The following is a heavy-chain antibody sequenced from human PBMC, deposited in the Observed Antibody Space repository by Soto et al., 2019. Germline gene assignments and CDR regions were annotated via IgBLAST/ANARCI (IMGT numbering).Heavy chain of an antibody. CDR1: GFTFSSYS. V-gene: IGHV3-21*01. CDR2: ISSSSYI. D-gene: IGHD3-22*01. Sequence: GGSLRLSCAASGFTFSSYSMNWVRQAPGKGLEWVSSISSSSYIYYADSVKGRCTSSRDNAKNSMYLQMNSLRAEDTAVDYCSRDPRSYYYDSSGYQPIFDYWGQGTLVTVSS. CDR3: SRDPRSYYYDSSGYQPIFDY. J-gene: IGHJ4*02.